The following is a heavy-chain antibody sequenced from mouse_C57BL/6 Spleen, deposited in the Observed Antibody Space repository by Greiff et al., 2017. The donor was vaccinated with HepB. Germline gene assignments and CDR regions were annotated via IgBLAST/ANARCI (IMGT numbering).Heavy chain of an antibody. Sequence: VQLQQSGAELVKPGASVKLSCKASGYTFTEYTIHWVKQRSGQGLEWIGWFYPGSGSIKYNEKFKDKATLTADKSSSTVYMELSRLTSEDSAVYFCARHEVHYGSSLYWYFDVGGTGTTVTVSS. CDR2: FYPGSGSI. D-gene: IGHD1-1*01. CDR1: GYTFTEYT. J-gene: IGHJ1*03. CDR3: ARHEVHYGSSLYWYFDV. V-gene: IGHV1-62-2*01.